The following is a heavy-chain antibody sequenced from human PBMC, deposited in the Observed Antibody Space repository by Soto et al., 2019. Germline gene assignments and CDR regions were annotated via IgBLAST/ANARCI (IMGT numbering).Heavy chain of an antibody. Sequence: PGGSLRLSCAASGFTFNSYAMNWVRQAPGKGLEWVSTISATGGSAYYADSVKGRFTFSRDNSMTTVYLQMNSLRAEDTAVYYCAKDESRGTVSHGMDVWGKGTMLTVS. CDR1: GFTFNSYA. CDR2: ISATGGSA. D-gene: IGHD1-1*01. V-gene: IGHV3-23*01. J-gene: IGHJ6*04. CDR3: AKDESRGTVSHGMDV.